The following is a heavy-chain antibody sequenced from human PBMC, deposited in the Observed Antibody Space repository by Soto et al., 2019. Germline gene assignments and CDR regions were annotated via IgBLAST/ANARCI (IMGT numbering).Heavy chain of an antibody. CDR1: GLTFSDCY. CDR3: ARVRFGEWGYAMDV. J-gene: IGHJ6*02. D-gene: IGHD3-10*01. V-gene: IGHV3-11*01. CDR2: ISSRGSSI. Sequence: QVQLVESGGGLVKPGGSLRLSCAASGLTFSDCYMNWIRQAPGKGLEWGSYISSRGSSINYAGSVKGRFTISRDNAKNSLYLQMKSLRAEDTAMYYCARVRFGEWGYAMDVWGQGTTVTVSS.